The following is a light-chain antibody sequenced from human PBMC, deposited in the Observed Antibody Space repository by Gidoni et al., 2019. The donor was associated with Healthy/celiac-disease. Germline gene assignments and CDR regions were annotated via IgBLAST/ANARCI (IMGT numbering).Light chain of an antibody. CDR1: QSVSSY. Sequence: IVLTQSPATLSLSPGERATLSCRASQSVSSYLAWYQQKPGQAPRLLIYDASNRATGIPARFSGSGSGTDFTLTISSLEPEDFAVYYCQQRSNWPRGITFGQXTRLEIK. CDR2: DAS. J-gene: IGKJ5*01. V-gene: IGKV3-11*01. CDR3: QQRSNWPRGIT.